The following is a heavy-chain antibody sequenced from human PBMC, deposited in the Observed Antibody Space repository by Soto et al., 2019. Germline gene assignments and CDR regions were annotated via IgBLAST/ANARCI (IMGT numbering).Heavy chain of an antibody. CDR2: IYYSGST. V-gene: IGHV4-31*11. Sequence: PSETLSLTCAVYGGSFSGYYWSWIRQHPGKGLEWIGYIYYSGSTYYNPSLKSRVTISVDTSKNQFSLKLSSVTAADTAVYYCARDSYYYDSSGGGAFYSWGQGTIVTVSS. J-gene: IGHJ3*02. D-gene: IGHD3-22*01. CDR3: ARDSYYYDSSGGGAFYS. CDR1: GGSFSGYY.